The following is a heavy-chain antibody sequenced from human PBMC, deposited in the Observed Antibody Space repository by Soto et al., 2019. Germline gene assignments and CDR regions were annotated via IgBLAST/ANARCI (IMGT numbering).Heavy chain of an antibody. V-gene: IGHV1-18*01. Sequence: QVQLVQSGAEVKKPGASVKVSCRASGYTFTNYGISWVRQAPGQGLEWMGWINANNGNTNYAQTLQGRVTMTTDTSTSTAYMELRSLRSEDTAVYYCARDTMTGYLQFDYWGQGTLVTVSS. CDR1: GYTFTNYG. D-gene: IGHD3-9*01. CDR3: ARDTMTGYLQFDY. CDR2: INANNGNT. J-gene: IGHJ4*02.